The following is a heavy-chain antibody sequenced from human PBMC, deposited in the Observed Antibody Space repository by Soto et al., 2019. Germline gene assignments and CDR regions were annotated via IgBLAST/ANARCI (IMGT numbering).Heavy chain of an antibody. CDR2: ISYDGSNK. V-gene: IGHV3-30*18. CDR1: GFTFSSYG. D-gene: IGHD3-3*01. J-gene: IGHJ6*02. CDR3: AKEVWSGPMDV. Sequence: QVQLVESGGGVVQPGRSLRLSCAASGFTFSSYGMYWVRQAPGKGLELVAVISYDGSNKYYADSVKGRFTISRDNSKNTLYLQMNSLRAEDTAVYYCAKEVWSGPMDVWGQGTTVTVSS.